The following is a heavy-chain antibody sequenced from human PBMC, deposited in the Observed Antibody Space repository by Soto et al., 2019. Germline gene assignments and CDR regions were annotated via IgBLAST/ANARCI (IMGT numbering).Heavy chain of an antibody. D-gene: IGHD6-19*01. J-gene: IGHJ4*02. Sequence: EVQQLESGGGLVQPGGSLRLSCAASGFTFSSYDMSWVRQAPGKGLEWVSAISGSGGSTYYADSVKGRFTISRDNSKNTLYLQMNSLRAEDTAVYYCARRSSGWYFDYWGQGALVSVSS. CDR3: ARRSSGWYFDY. V-gene: IGHV3-23*01. CDR1: GFTFSSYD. CDR2: ISGSGGST.